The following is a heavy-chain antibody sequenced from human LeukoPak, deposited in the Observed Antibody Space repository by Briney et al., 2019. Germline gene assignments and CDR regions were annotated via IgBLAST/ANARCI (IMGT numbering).Heavy chain of an antibody. D-gene: IGHD3-22*01. CDR2: IYYSGST. J-gene: IGHJ3*02. CDR1: GGSISSGDYY. V-gene: IGHV4-30-4*08. CDR3: AREPLYYYDSSGYARGAFDI. Sequence: SETLSLTCTVSGGSISSGDYYWSWIRQPPGKGLEWIGYIYYSGSTYYNPSLKSRVTISVDTSKNQFSLKLSSVTAADTAVYYCAREPLYYYDSSGYARGAFDIWGQGTMVTVSS.